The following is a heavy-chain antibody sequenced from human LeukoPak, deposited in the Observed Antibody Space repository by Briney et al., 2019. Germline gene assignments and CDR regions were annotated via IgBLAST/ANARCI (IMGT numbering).Heavy chain of an antibody. J-gene: IGHJ4*02. V-gene: IGHV1-2*02. D-gene: IGHD6-19*01. CDR2: MSPNSGGT. CDR1: GYTFTAYY. CDR3: ARQGSNSSGWYPVDD. Sequence: SSVKVSCKTSGYTFTAYYIHWLRQAPGQGLEWMGWMSPNSGGTKYAQTFQGRVTLTRDTPISTAYLELSSLTSDDTAVYFCARQGSNSSGWYPVDDWGQGTLVTVST.